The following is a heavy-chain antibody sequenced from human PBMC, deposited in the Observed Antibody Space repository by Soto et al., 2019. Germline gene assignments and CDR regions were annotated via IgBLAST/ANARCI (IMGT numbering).Heavy chain of an antibody. J-gene: IGHJ6*02. CDR1: GGSITSSSY. Sequence: QLHLQESGPGLVKPSETLSLSCTDSGGSITSSSYWGWIRQPPGKGLEWIGSIYSTGNTYYNPSLKGRVPISADTSKNHFSLNLISVTAADTAVYYCRSSSRYGTDVWGQGTTVTVSS. D-gene: IGHD6-13*01. CDR2: IYSTGNT. V-gene: IGHV4-39*01. CDR3: RSSSRYGTDV.